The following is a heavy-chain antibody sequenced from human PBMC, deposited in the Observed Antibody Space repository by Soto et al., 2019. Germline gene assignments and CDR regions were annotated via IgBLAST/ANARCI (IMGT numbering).Heavy chain of an antibody. V-gene: IGHV1-18*01. D-gene: IGHD6-13*01. CDR1: GYTFTSYA. Sequence: ASVKVSCKASGYTFTSYAMHWVRQAPGQRLERMGWINAYNGNTNYAQKLQGRVTMTTDTSTSTAYMELRSLRSDDTAVYYCASYSSSWLFDYWGQGTLVTVSS. J-gene: IGHJ4*02. CDR2: INAYNGNT. CDR3: ASYSSSWLFDY.